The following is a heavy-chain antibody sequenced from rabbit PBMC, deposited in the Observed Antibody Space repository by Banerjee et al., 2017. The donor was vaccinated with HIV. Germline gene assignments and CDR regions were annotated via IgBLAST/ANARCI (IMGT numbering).Heavy chain of an antibody. CDR1: GFDVSRYG. J-gene: IGHJ2*01. Sequence: QEQLVESGGGLVQPGGSLKLSCKASGFDVSRYGVSWVRQAPGTGLEWIGYIDPVFGITNYANSVKGRFTISKTSSTTVTLRMTSLTAADTATYFCARNYVNAFDPWGPGTLVTVS. D-gene: IGHD4-2*01. CDR2: IDPVFGIT. CDR3: ARNYVNAFDP. V-gene: IGHV1S39*01.